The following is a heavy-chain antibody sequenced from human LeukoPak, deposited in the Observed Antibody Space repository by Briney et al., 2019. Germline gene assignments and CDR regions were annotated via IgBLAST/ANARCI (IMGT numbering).Heavy chain of an antibody. CDR2: INSDGTIT. CDR1: EFTFSRYW. Sequence: GGSLRLSCAASEFTFSRYWMQWVRQAPGKGLGCVSRINSDGTITNYADSVKGRFTISRDNAKKKRYLQMKSRRAEDTAVYYCVRDSSASYWGQGTLVTVSS. D-gene: IGHD3-22*01. J-gene: IGHJ4*02. V-gene: IGHV3-74*01. CDR3: VRDSSASY.